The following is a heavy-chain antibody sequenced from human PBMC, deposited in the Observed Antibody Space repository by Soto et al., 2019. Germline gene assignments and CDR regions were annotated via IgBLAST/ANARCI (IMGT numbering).Heavy chain of an antibody. CDR2: MNPNSGNT. CDR3: ARGHDNSNYAAHH. V-gene: IGHV1-8*01. CDR1: GYTFTSYD. Sequence: ASVKVSCKASGYTFTSYDINWVRQATGQGLEWMGWMNPNSGNTGYAQKFQGWVTMTRDTSSSTAYMEVNRLKSDDTAVYYCARGHDNSNYAAHHWGQGTLVTVSS. J-gene: IGHJ5*02. D-gene: IGHD4-4*01.